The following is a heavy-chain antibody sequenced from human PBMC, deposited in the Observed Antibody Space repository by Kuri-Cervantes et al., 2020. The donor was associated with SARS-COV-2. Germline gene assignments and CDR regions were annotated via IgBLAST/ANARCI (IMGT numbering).Heavy chain of an antibody. CDR3: ARVRGSIASVGEEWFDP. Sequence: GSLRLSCTVSNASISSHYWTWIRQPPGKGLEWIAYIHHSGYTNYNPSLKSRVTISTDTSKNQFSLKLSSVTAADTAVYYCARVRGSIASVGEEWFDPWGQGTLVTVSS. CDR2: IHHSGYT. D-gene: IGHD3-10*01. V-gene: IGHV4-59*11. J-gene: IGHJ5*02. CDR1: NASISSHY.